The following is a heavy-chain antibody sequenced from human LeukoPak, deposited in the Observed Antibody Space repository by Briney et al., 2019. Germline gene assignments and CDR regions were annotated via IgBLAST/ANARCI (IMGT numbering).Heavy chain of an antibody. D-gene: IGHD6-13*01. J-gene: IGHJ5*02. CDR2: IYTSGST. Sequence: PSETLSLTCTVSGGSISSYYWSWIRQPAGKGLEWIGRIYTSGSTNYNPSLKSRVTMSVDTSKNQFSLKLSSVTAADTAVYYCARRAGTVVTRWFDPWGQGTLVTVSS. CDR1: GGSISSYY. V-gene: IGHV4-4*07. CDR3: ARRAGTVVTRWFDP.